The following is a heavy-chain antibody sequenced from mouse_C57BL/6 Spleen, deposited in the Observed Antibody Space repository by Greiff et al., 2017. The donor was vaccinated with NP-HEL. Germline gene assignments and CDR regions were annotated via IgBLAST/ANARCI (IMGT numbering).Heavy chain of an antibody. CDR3: ARDGGYDYDGDAMDY. CDR2: ISDGGSYT. D-gene: IGHD2-4*01. CDR1: GFTFSSYA. J-gene: IGHJ4*01. V-gene: IGHV5-4*01. Sequence: EVQGVESGGGLVKPGGSLKLSCAASGFTFSSYAMSWVRQTPEKRLEWVATISDGGSYTYYPDNVKGRFTISRDNAKNNLYLQMSHLKSEDTAMYYCARDGGYDYDGDAMDYWGQGTSVTVSS.